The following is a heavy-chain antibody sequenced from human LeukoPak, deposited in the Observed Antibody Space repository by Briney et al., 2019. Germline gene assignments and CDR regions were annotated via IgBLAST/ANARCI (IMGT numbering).Heavy chain of an antibody. CDR3: ARAIELAYYYDSSGYSDINWFDP. J-gene: IGHJ5*02. CDR2: INWNGGST. V-gene: IGHV3-20*04. CDR1: GFTFDDYG. Sequence: PGGSLRLSCAASGFTFDDYGMSWVRQAPGKGLEWVSGINWNGGSTGYADSVKGRFTISRDNAKNSLYLQMNSLRAEDTALYYCARAIELAYYYDSSGYSDINWFDPWGQGTLVTVSS. D-gene: IGHD3-22*01.